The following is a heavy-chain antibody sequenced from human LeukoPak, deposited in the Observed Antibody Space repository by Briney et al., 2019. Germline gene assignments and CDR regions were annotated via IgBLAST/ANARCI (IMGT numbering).Heavy chain of an antibody. CDR3: ARPGRGYSYGTVLYYYYMDV. CDR2: IYYSGST. V-gene: IGHV4-39*01. D-gene: IGHD5-18*01. Sequence: SETLSLTCTVSGGSISSSSYSWGWIRQPPGKGLEWLGSIYYSGSTYYNPSLKSRLTISVDTSKNQFSLKLSSVTAADTAVYYCARPGRGYSYGTVLYYYYMDVWGKGTTVTVSS. CDR1: GGSISSSSYS. J-gene: IGHJ6*03.